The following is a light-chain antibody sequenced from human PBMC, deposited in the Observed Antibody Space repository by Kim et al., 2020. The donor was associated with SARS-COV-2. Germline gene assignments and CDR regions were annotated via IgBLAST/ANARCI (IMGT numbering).Light chain of an antibody. Sequence: SLSASLGNSVTITCRASQNIGNMLTWYQRKPGKAPNLLIYKACSLESGVPSRFTGSGSGTEFTLTISRLQPDDSATYYGHFGWSFGQGTKVDIK. CDR3: HFGWS. CDR2: KAC. V-gene: IGKV1-5*03. J-gene: IGKJ1*01. CDR1: QNIGNM.